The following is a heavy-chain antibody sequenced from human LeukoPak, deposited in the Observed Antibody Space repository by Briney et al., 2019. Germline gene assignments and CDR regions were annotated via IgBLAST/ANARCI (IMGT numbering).Heavy chain of an antibody. CDR1: GFTFTNAW. CDR2: IKSKTDDETT. CDR3: ATELRPNDY. J-gene: IGHJ4*02. V-gene: IGHV3-15*07. Sequence: TGGSLRLSCAASGFTFTNAWMNWVRQAPGKGLEWVGRIKSKTDDETTDYAAPVKGRFTISRDDSKNTLYLQLNSLRAEDTAIYYCATELRPNDYWGQGTLVAVSS. D-gene: IGHD4-17*01.